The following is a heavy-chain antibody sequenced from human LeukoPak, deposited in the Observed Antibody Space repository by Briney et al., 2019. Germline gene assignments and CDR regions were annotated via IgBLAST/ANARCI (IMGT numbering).Heavy chain of an antibody. Sequence: GGSLRLSCVASGFSFSDSVMSWVRQAPGKGLEWVSAISGDAGVTYYAASVKGRFTISRDNSENTLYLQMNSLRAEDTAVYYCAKYCGGDCFRNFDYWGQGSLVTVSS. J-gene: IGHJ4*02. CDR3: AKYCGGDCFRNFDY. CDR2: ISGDAGVT. D-gene: IGHD2-21*02. V-gene: IGHV3-23*01. CDR1: GFSFSDSV.